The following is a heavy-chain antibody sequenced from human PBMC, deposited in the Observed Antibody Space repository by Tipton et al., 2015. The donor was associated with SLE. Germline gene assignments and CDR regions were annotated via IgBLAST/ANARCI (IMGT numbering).Heavy chain of an antibody. CDR2: ITYSGST. CDR1: GGSISSHY. Sequence: GLVKPSESLSLICTVSGGSISSHYWSWIREPPGKGLEWIRYITYSGSTNYNPSLNSRVSISIDTSKKQFSLKLSSVTAADTGVYFCARRRASSGYDSWYDFDFWGQGTLVTVSS. V-gene: IGHV4-59*11. CDR3: ARRRASSGYDSWYDFDF. D-gene: IGHD5-12*01. J-gene: IGHJ4*02.